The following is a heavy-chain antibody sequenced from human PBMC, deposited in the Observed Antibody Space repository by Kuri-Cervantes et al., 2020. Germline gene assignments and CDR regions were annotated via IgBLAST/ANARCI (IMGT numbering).Heavy chain of an antibody. Sequence: GESLKISCAASGFVFSNYWMHWVRQVPGKGLVWVSRINSDGSDTTYADSVKGRFTISRDNAKNTLFLQMSSLRADDTAVYYCTKDYYDTSGAYWGQGTLVTVSS. CDR1: GFVFSNYW. CDR2: INSDGSDT. V-gene: IGHV3-74*03. J-gene: IGHJ4*02. CDR3: TKDYYDTSGAY. D-gene: IGHD3-22*01.